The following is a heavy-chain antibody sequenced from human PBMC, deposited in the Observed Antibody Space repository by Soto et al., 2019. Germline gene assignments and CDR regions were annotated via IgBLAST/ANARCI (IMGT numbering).Heavy chain of an antibody. D-gene: IGHD6-19*01. J-gene: IGHJ4*02. V-gene: IGHV3-23*01. CDR3: ARDLRSASGWYAPGY. CDR1: GYPFSSYA. CDR2: ISGSGAT. Sequence: EVQLLESGGGLVQPGESLRLSCAASGYPFSSYAMIWVRQAPGKGLEWVSSISGSGATYDADSVKGRFTFSRDNSRNRVYLQMNSLRAEDTAVYYCARDLRSASGWYAPGYWGQGTLVTVSS.